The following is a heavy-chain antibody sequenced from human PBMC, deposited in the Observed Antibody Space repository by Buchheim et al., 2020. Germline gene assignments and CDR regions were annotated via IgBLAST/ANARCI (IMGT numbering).Heavy chain of an antibody. Sequence: EVQLVESGGGLVKPGESLRLSCAASGFTFSSYWMHWVRQAPGKGLVWVSRINTDGSTSYADSVKGRFTISRDNAKNTLYLQMNSLRAEDTAVYYCARVLYSSSWYWFDPWGQGTL. CDR3: ARVLYSSSWYWFDP. J-gene: IGHJ5*02. CDR2: INTDGST. CDR1: GFTFSSYW. D-gene: IGHD6-13*01. V-gene: IGHV3-74*02.